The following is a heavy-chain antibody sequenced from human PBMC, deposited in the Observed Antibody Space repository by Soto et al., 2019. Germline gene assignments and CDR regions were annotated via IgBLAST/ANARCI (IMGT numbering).Heavy chain of an antibody. V-gene: IGHV5-10-1*01. CDR3: ARHFTVNYYDSSGYIYYYYYGMDV. CDR2: IDPSDSYT. J-gene: IGHJ6*02. D-gene: IGHD3-22*01. CDR1: GYSFTSYW. Sequence: GESLKISCKGSGYSFTSYWISWVRQMPGKGLEWMGRIDPSDSYTNYSPSFQGHVTISADKSISTAYLQWSSLKASDTAMYYCARHFTVNYYDSSGYIYYYYYGMDVWGQGTTVTVSS.